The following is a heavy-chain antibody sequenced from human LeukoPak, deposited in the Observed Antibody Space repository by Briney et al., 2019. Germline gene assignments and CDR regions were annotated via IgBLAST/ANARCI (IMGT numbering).Heavy chain of an antibody. CDR1: GGSISSSSYC. CDR3: ARQSGSYGVYYYYMDV. V-gene: IGHV4-39*01. D-gene: IGHD1-26*01. Sequence: SETRSLTCTVAGGSISSSSYCWGWIRQPPVKGLEWIGSIYYSGSTYYNPSLKSRVTVSVDTSKNQFSLKLSSVTAADTAVYYCARQSGSYGVYYYYMDVWGKGTTVTISS. J-gene: IGHJ6*03. CDR2: IYYSGST.